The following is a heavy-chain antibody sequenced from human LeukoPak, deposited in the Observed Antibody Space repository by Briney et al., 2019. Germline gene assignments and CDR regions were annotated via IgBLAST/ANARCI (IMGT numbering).Heavy chain of an antibody. J-gene: IGHJ4*02. V-gene: IGHV3-15*01. Sequence: GGSLRLSCAASGFTFSSYSMNWVRQAPGKGLEWLGRIKSISYGGTIDYAAPVKGRFTISRDDSKNTLYLQMDSLETEDTAIYYCTRTWPGNTCFNFWGQGTLVTVSS. CDR1: GFTFSSYS. D-gene: IGHD1-7*01. CDR2: IKSISYGGTI. CDR3: TRTWPGNTCFNF.